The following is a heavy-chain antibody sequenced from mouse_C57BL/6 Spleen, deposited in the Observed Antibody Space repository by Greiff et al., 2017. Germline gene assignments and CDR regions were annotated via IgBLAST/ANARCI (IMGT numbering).Heavy chain of an antibody. D-gene: IGHD1-1*01. CDR3: ARRYYGSSPCY. J-gene: IGHJ2*01. CDR2: ISRGSGTI. Sequence: VQLKQSGGGLVKPGGSLKLSCAASGFTFSDYGMHWVRQAPEKGLEWVAYISRGSGTIYYADTVKGRVTISRDKAKNTLFLQMTSLTSEDTAMYYCARRYYGSSPCYWGKGTTLTVAT. V-gene: IGHV5-17*01. CDR1: GFTFSDYG.